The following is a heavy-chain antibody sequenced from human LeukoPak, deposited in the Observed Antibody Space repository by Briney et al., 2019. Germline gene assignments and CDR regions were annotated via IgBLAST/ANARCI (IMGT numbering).Heavy chain of an antibody. V-gene: IGHV3-30-3*01. CDR3: ARAGSSFNYYYYYGMDV. CDR1: GFTFSSYA. Sequence: PGGSLRLSCAASGFTFSSYAMHWVRQAPGKGLEWVAVISYDGSNKYYADSVKGRFTISRDNSKNTLYLQMNSLRAEDTAVYYCARAGSSFNYYYYYGMDVWGRGTTTIVSS. D-gene: IGHD6-6*01. J-gene: IGHJ6*02. CDR2: ISYDGSNK.